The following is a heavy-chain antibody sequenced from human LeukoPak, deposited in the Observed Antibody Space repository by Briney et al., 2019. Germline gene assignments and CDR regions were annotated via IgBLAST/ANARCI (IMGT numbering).Heavy chain of an antibody. D-gene: IGHD3-10*01. Sequence: PSETLSLTCAVYGGSFSGYYWSWIRQPPGKGLEWIGEINHSGSTNYNPSLKSRVTISVDTSKNQFSPKLSSVTAAYTAVYYCARARVVRGVIPDYWGQGTLVTVSS. J-gene: IGHJ4*02. CDR3: ARARVVRGVIPDY. CDR1: GGSFSGYY. CDR2: INHSGST. V-gene: IGHV4-34*01.